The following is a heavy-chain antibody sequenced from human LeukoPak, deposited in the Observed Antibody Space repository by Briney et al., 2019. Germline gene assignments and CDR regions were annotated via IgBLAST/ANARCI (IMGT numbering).Heavy chain of an antibody. Sequence: PGGSLRLSCAASGFTFSSYDMHWVRQATGKGLEWVSAIGTAGDTYYPGSVKGRFTISRENAKNSLYLQMNSLRAEDTAVYYCARRAPGEESDAFDIWGQGTMVTVSS. J-gene: IGHJ3*02. CDR1: GFTFSSYD. CDR2: IGTAGDT. CDR3: ARRAPGEESDAFDI. V-gene: IGHV3-13*01. D-gene: IGHD1-14*01.